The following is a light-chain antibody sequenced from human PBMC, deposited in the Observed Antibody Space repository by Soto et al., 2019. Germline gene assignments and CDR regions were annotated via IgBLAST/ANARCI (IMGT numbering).Light chain of an antibody. CDR2: EAS. J-gene: IGKJ2*01. CDR1: QSVSNY. Sequence: EIVLTQSPATLSLSPGERATLSCRASQSVSNYLAWYQQKPGQAPRLLMYEASKRATGIPARFSASGSGTDFTLTIRSLEPEDYAVYYCQQRNRWLRTFGQGTKLEIK. CDR3: QQRNRWLRT. V-gene: IGKV3-11*01.